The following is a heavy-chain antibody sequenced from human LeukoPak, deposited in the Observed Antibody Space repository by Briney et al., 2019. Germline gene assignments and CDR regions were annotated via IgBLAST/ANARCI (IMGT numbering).Heavy chain of an antibody. J-gene: IGHJ5*02. V-gene: IGHV1-69*01. CDR3: ARDPDYGEHDQGWFDP. CDR1: GGTFSSYA. CDR2: IIPIFGTA. D-gene: IGHD4-17*01. Sequence: SVKVSCKASGGTFSSYAISWVRQAPGQGLEWMGGIIPIFGTANYAQKFQGRVTITADESTSTAYMELSSLRSEDTAVYYCARDPDYGEHDQGWFDPRGQGTLVTVSS.